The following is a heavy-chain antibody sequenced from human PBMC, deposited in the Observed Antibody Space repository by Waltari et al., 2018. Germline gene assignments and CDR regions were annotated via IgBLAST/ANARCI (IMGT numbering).Heavy chain of an antibody. D-gene: IGHD3-10*01. CDR1: GYTFTSYD. V-gene: IGHV1-8*01. CDR3: ARGSYYYGSGRKYGMDV. J-gene: IGHJ6*02. CDR2: MNPNSGNT. Sequence: QVQLVQSGAEVKKPGASVKVSCKASGYTFTSYDITWVRQATGQGLEWMGWMNPNSGNTGYAQKFQGRVTMTRNTSISTAYMELSSLRSEDTAVYYCARGSYYYGSGRKYGMDVWGQGTTVTVSS.